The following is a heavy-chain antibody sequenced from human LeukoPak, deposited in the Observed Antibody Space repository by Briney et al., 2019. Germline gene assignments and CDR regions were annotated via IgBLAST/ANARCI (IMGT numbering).Heavy chain of an antibody. V-gene: IGHV3-9*01. CDR2: ISWNSGSI. CDR1: GFTFDDYA. CDR3: AREDDSSGYSLDY. Sequence: GRSLRLSCAASGFTFDDYAMHWVRQAPGKGLEWVSGISWNSGSIGYADSVKGRFTISRDNAKNSLYLQMNSLRAEDTALYYCAREDDSSGYSLDYWGQGTLVTVSS. J-gene: IGHJ4*02. D-gene: IGHD3-22*01.